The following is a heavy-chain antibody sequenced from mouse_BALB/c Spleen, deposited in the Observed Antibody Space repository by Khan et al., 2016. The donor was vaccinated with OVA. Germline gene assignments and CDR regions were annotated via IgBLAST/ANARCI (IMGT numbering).Heavy chain of an antibody. CDR3: AKVTPDYYSMDY. V-gene: IGHV2-3*01. D-gene: IGHD1-1*01. J-gene: IGHJ4*01. CDR2: MWGDGST. CDR1: GFSLTSYG. Sequence: QVQLKESGPGLVAPSQSLSITCTVSGFSLTSYGVNWVRQPPGKGLEWLGVMWGDGSTNYHSALKSRLIIRKDNSTSQVFLKLNSLQTDDTATYYCAKVTPDYYSMDYWGQGTSVTVSS.